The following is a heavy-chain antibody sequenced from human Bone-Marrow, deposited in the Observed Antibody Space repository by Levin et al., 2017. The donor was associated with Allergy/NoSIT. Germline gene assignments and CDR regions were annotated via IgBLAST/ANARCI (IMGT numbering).Heavy chain of an antibody. D-gene: IGHD1/OR15-1a*01. CDR1: GFSFSSYE. CDR3: ARGGQTNTFFDY. CDR2: ISSLGYTI. J-gene: IGHJ4*02. V-gene: IGHV3-48*03. Sequence: GESLKISCAVSGFSFSSYEMNWVRQAPGKGLEWISYISSLGYTIYNADSVKGRFTISRDNAKNSLYLQMNSLRAEDTAIYYCARGGQTNTFFDYWGQGTLVTVSS.